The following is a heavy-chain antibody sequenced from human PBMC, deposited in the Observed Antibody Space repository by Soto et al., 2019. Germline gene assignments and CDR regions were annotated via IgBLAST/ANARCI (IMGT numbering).Heavy chain of an antibody. CDR1: GFTFSSSV. V-gene: IGHV3-23*01. CDR2: ISVSGGST. Sequence: PGGSLRLSCAASGFTFSSSVMNWVRQAPGKGLEWVSSISVSGGSTFYAGSVKGRFTLSRDNSRNTLYLQMNSLRVDDTAVYYCTSLGQFDYWGQGALVTVS. J-gene: IGHJ4*02. D-gene: IGHD7-27*01. CDR3: TSLGQFDY.